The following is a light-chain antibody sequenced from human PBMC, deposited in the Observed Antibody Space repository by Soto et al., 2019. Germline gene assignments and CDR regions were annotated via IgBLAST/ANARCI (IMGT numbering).Light chain of an antibody. J-gene: IGKJ4*01. CDR1: QSISDY. CDR3: QQNFRPPQVT. Sequence: DIQVTQSPASLSASVGDRVTITCRTSQSISDYLNWYQQQPGKAPKLLIYGVYTFQSGVPSRYSGSGSVTDFTLTNTSLQLEDFANYYWQQNFRPPQVTLGAGPKVDFK. V-gene: IGKV1-39*01. CDR2: GVY.